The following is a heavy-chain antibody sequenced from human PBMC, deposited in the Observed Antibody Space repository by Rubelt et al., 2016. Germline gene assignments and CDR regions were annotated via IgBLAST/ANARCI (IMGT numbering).Heavy chain of an antibody. J-gene: IGHJ4*02. CDR1: GYTFTSYG. D-gene: IGHD1-7*01. CDR3: ARDLPPFRRYNWNFPLDY. Sequence: QVQLVQSGAEVKKPGASVKVSCKASGYTFTSYGISWVRQAPGQGLEWMGWISAYNGNTNYAQKVQGRGTMTTDTSTGTAYMGLRSLRSDDTAVYYCARDLPPFRRYNWNFPLDYWGQGTLVTVSS. CDR2: ISAYNGNT. V-gene: IGHV1-18*01.